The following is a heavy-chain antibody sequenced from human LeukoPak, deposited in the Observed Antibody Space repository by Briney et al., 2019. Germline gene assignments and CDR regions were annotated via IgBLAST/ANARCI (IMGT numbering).Heavy chain of an antibody. D-gene: IGHD1-26*01. CDR1: GFIVSGDF. J-gene: IGHJ4*02. CDR2: IYSDGST. Sequence: GGSLRLSCAASGFIVSGDFMSWVRQAPGKGLEWVSVIYSDGSTYYADSVKGRFTISRDNSKNTLDLQMTGLRAEDTAVYYCARERGRGRDSPWFDYWGQGTLVAVSS. V-gene: IGHV3-53*01. CDR3: ARERGRGRDSPWFDY.